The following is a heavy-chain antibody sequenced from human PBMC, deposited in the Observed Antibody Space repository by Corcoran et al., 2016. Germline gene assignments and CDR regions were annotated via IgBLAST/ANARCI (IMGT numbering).Heavy chain of an antibody. CDR1: GFTFSNYW. CDR2: IKEDGSEK. D-gene: IGHD4-17*01. J-gene: IGHJ4*02. CDR3: ARVAYGDRY. Sequence: EVQLVESGGGLVQPGGSLRLSCVASGFTFSNYWMSWVRQAPGKGLEWVGNIKEDGSEKYYVDSVKGRFTISRDNAKNSLYLQVNSLRAEDTAVYYCARVAYGDRYWGQGTLVTGSS. V-gene: IGHV3-7*01.